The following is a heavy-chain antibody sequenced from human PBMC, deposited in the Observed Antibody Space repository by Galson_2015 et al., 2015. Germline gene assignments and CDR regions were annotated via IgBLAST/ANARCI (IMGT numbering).Heavy chain of an antibody. V-gene: IGHV3-30-3*01. CDR1: GFTFSSYA. CDR3: ASPQSLWFGELLWGRYYYGMDV. J-gene: IGHJ6*02. D-gene: IGHD3-10*01. CDR2: ISYDGSNK. Sequence: SLRLSCAASGFTFSSYAMHWVRQAPGKGPEWVAVISYDGSNKYYADSVKGRFTISRDNSKNTLYLQMNSLRAEDTAVYYCASPQSLWFGELLWGRYYYGMDVWGQGTTVTVSS.